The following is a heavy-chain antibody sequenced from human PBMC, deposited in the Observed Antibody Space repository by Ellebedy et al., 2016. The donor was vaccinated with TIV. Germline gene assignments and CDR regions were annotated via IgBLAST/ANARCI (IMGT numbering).Heavy chain of an antibody. D-gene: IGHD1-7*01. CDR2: INHSGST. CDR3: ARADGTTVFDY. J-gene: IGHJ4*02. Sequence: SETLSLXXAVYGGSFSGYYWSWIRQPPGKGLEWIGEINHSGSTNYNPSLKSRVTISVDTSKNQFSLKLSSVTAADTAVYYCARADGTTVFDYWGQGTLVTVSS. V-gene: IGHV4-34*01. CDR1: GGSFSGYY.